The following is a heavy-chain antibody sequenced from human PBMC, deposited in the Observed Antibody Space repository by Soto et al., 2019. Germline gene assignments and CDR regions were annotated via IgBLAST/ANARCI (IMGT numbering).Heavy chain of an antibody. CDR3: AKDIATCSGGSCYRFDY. Sequence: GGSLRLSCAASGFTFSSYGMHWVRQAPGKGLEWVAVISYDGSNKYYADSVKGRFTISRDNSKNTLYLQMNSLRAEDTAVYYCAKDIATCSGGSCYRFDYWGQGTLVTVSS. CDR2: ISYDGSNK. J-gene: IGHJ4*02. CDR1: GFTFSSYG. V-gene: IGHV3-30*18. D-gene: IGHD2-15*01.